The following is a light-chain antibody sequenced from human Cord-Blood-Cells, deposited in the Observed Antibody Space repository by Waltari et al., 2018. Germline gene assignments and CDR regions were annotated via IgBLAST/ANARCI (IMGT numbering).Light chain of an antibody. V-gene: IGKV4-1*01. CDR2: WAS. CDR1: QSVLYSSNNKNY. Sequence: DIVMPQSPDSLAVSLGERAPINCKSSQSVLYSSNNKNYLAWYQQKPGQPPKLLIYWASTRESGVPDRFSGSGSGTDFTLTISSLQAEDVAVYYCQQYYSTPWTFGQGTKVEIK. CDR3: QQYYSTPWT. J-gene: IGKJ1*01.